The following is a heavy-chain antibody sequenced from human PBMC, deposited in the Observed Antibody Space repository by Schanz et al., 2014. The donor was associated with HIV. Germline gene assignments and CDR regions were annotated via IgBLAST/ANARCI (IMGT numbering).Heavy chain of an antibody. D-gene: IGHD3-22*01. CDR2: ISESGGPP. V-gene: IGHV3-23*01. CDR3: AKPEYDSSGNSQTHFDY. Sequence: EVQLLESGGGFVQPGGSLRLSCAASGFAFNNYAITWVRQAPGKGLEWVSSISESGGPPYCAESVNGRFTISRDNSKNTLSLQMTALRTEDTAIYYCAKPEYDSSGNSQTHFDYWGQGTLVSVSS. CDR1: GFAFNNYA. J-gene: IGHJ4*02.